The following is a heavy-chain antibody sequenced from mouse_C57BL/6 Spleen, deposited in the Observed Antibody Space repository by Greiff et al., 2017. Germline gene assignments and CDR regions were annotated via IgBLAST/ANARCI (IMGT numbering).Heavy chain of an antibody. D-gene: IGHD3-2*02. J-gene: IGHJ4*01. CDR3: ARLDSSGYDAMDY. CDR2: IWTGGGT. V-gene: IGHV2-9-1*01. Sequence: QVQLQESGPGLVAPSPSLSITCTVSGFSLTSYAISWVRQPPGKGLEWLGVIWTGGGTNYNSALKSRLSISKDNSKSQVFLKMNSLQTDDTARYYCARLDSSGYDAMDYWGQGTSVTVSS. CDR1: GFSLTSYA.